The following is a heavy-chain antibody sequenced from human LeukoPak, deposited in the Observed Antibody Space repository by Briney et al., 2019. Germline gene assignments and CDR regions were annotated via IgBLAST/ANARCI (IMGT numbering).Heavy chain of an antibody. CDR1: GFTFSSYG. D-gene: IGHD3-9*01. J-gene: IGHJ6*02. V-gene: IGHV3-30*18. CDR2: ISYDGSNK. Sequence: GGSLRLSCAASGFTFSSYGMHWVRQAPGKGLAWVAVISYDGSNKYYADSVKGRFTISRDNSKNTLYLQMNSLRAEDTAVYYCAKDDYDILTGRSYGMDVWGQGTTVTVSS. CDR3: AKDDYDILTGRSYGMDV.